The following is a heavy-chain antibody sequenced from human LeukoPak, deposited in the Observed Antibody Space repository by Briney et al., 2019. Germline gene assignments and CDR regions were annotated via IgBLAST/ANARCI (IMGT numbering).Heavy chain of an antibody. CDR2: ISDSGGST. CDR3: ATKRWLREDFFDY. D-gene: IGHD5-12*01. Sequence: GGSLRLSCAASGFTFSSFAMYWARQAPGKGLERVSCISDSGGSTYYADSVKGRFTISRDNSKNTLYLQLNSLRAEDTAVYFCATKRWLREDFFDYWGQGTLVTVSS. V-gene: IGHV3-23*01. CDR1: GFTFSSFA. J-gene: IGHJ4*02.